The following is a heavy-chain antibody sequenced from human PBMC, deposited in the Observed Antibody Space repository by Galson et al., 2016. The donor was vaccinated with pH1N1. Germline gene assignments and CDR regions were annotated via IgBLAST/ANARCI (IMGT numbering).Heavy chain of an antibody. D-gene: IGHD2-21*01. Sequence: QSGAEVTKPGESLKISCKGSGYGFTSYWIGWVRQMPGKGLEWMGIIFPGDSDTRCSPSFQGQVTISADKSISTAYLQWNSLRASDTAMYYCARSPADPGYSYYYMDVWGKGTTVSVSS. CDR3: ARSPADPGYSYYYMDV. CDR2: IFPGDSDT. J-gene: IGHJ6*03. V-gene: IGHV5-51*03. CDR1: GYGFTSYW.